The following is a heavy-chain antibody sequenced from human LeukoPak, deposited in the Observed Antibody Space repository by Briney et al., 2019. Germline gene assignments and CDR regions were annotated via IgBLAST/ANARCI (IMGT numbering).Heavy chain of an antibody. Sequence: SETLSLTCTVSGGSISSYYWSWIRQPPGKGLEWIGYIYYSGSTNYNPSLKSRVTTSVDTSKNQSSLKLSSVTAADTAVYYCARDRWLRNYYYGMDVWGQGTTVTVSS. V-gene: IGHV4-59*01. CDR2: IYYSGST. J-gene: IGHJ6*02. CDR1: GGSISSYY. D-gene: IGHD5-12*01. CDR3: ARDRWLRNYYYGMDV.